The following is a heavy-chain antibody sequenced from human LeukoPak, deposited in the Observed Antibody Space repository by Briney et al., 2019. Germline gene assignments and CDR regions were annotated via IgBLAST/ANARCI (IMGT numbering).Heavy chain of an antibody. Sequence: SETLSLTCGVYGYSLTNHFWIWLRQPPGKGLEWIGEILHNGATNYNPSLKSRVTISVDTSKNQFFLKLSSVTAADMAVYYCARGPAAIHPWGQGTLVTVSS. D-gene: IGHD2-2*01. CDR2: ILHNGAT. CDR3: ARGPAAIHP. V-gene: IGHV4-34*12. J-gene: IGHJ5*02. CDR1: GYSLTNHF.